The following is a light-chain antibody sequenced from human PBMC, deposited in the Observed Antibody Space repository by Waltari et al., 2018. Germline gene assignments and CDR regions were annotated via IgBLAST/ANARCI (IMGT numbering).Light chain of an antibody. CDR1: QSFFYSSKNKNY. CDR3: QQYNNWPPWT. V-gene: IGKV4-1*01. Sequence: DIVMTQSPDSLAVSLGERATINCKSSQSFFYSSKNKNYLAWYQQKPGQAPKLLIYSASTRATGIPARFSGSGSGTEFTLTIGSLQSEDFAVYYCQQYNNWPPWTFGQGTKVEIK. J-gene: IGKJ1*01. CDR2: SAS.